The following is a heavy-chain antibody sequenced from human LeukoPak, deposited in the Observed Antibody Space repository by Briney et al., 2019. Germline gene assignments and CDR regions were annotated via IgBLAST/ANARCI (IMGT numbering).Heavy chain of an antibody. V-gene: IGHV4-39*07. J-gene: IGHJ4*02. CDR3: ARTLYSSNWSFSDY. CDR2: IYYSGST. D-gene: IGHD6-13*01. Sequence: SETLSLTCTVSGGSISSSSYYWGWIRQPPGKGLEWIGSIYYSGSTYYNSSLKSRVTISVDTSKNQFSLKLSSVTAADTAVYYCARTLYSSNWSFSDYWGQGTLVTVSS. CDR1: GGSISSSSYY.